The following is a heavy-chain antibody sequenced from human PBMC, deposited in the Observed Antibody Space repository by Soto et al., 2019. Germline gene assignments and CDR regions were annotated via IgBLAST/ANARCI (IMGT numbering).Heavy chain of an antibody. CDR3: ARDRGNAPNILFDY. CDR1: GYTFTSYY. V-gene: IGHV1-69*04. CDR2: IIPILGIA. Sequence: SVKVSCKASGYTFTSYYMHWVRQAPGQGLEWMGRIIPILGIANYAQKFQGRVTITADKSTSTAYMELSSLRSEDTAVYYCARDRGNAPNILFDYWGQGTLVTVSS. J-gene: IGHJ4*02.